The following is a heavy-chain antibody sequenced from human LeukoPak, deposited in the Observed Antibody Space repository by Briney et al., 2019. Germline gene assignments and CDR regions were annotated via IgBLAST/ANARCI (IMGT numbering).Heavy chain of an antibody. Sequence: GGSLRLSRAASGFTFSDYYMSWIRQAPGKGLEWVSYISSSSSHTNYADSVKGRFTISRDNAKNSLYLQMNSLRAEDTALYYCAREETYGGKGLDYWGQGTLVTVSS. CDR2: ISSSSSHT. CDR1: GFTFSDYY. CDR3: AREETYGGKGLDY. J-gene: IGHJ4*02. V-gene: IGHV3-11*06. D-gene: IGHD4-23*01.